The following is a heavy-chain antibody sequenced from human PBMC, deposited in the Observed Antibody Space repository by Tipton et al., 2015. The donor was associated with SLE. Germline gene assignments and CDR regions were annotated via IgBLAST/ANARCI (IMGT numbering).Heavy chain of an antibody. CDR2: VSYSGIT. J-gene: IGHJ6*03. CDR3: ARDGGITTDIDV. Sequence: TLSLTCTVSGGSISSHFWSWIRQPPGKGLEWVGYVSYSGITNYNPSLKSRVTISIDTSNNLFYLRLMSVTAADTAAYYCARDGGITTDIDVWGKGITVTVSS. V-gene: IGHV4-59*11. D-gene: IGHD3-10*01. CDR1: GGSISSHF.